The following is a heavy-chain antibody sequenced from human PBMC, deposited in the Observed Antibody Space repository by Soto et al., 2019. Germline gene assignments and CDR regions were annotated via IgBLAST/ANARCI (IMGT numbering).Heavy chain of an antibody. CDR2: INAGNGNT. D-gene: IGHD3-9*01. Sequence: GASVKVSCKASGYTFTSYAMHWVRQAPGQRLEWMGWINAGNGNTKYSQKFQGRVTITRDTSASTAYMELSSLRSEDTAVYYCDSYLTGYPAADFYYCGRDVWGEGNTVTVS. CDR3: DSYLTGYPAADFYYCGRDV. J-gene: IGHJ6*02. V-gene: IGHV1-3*01. CDR1: GYTFTSYA.